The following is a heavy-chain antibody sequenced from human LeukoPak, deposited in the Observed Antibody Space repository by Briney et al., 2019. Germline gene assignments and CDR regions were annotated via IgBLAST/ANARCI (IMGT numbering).Heavy chain of an antibody. V-gene: IGHV4-59*12. CDR1: GGSISSYY. J-gene: IGHJ4*02. CDR3: ARVPPYYGSGSSPRTRNKSTSFDY. CDR2: IYHSGST. D-gene: IGHD3-10*01. Sequence: PSETLSLTCTVSGGSISSYYWGWIRQPPGKGLEWIGSIYHSGSTNYNPSLKSRVTISVDTSKNQFSLKLSSVTATDTAVYYCARVPPYYGSGSSPRTRNKSTSFDYWGQGTLVTVSS.